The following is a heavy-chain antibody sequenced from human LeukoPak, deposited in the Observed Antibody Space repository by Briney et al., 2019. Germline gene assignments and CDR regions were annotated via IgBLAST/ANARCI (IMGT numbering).Heavy chain of an antibody. V-gene: IGHV2-70*11. CDR2: IDWDDDK. J-gene: IGHJ4*02. CDR3: ARMHYGSGSYPYFDY. Sequence: SGPALVKPTQTLTLTCTFSGFSLSTSGMCVSWIRQPPGKALEWLARIDWDDDKCYSTSLKTRLTISKDTSKNQVVLTMTNMDPVDTATYYCARMHYGSGSYPYFDYWGQGTLVTVSS. D-gene: IGHD3-10*01. CDR1: GFSLSTSGMC.